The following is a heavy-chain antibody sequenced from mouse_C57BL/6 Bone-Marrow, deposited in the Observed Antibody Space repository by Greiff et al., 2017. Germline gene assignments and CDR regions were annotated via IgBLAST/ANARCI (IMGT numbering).Heavy chain of an antibody. D-gene: IGHD2-4*01. CDR3: TRDRGITTSYYDAMDY. CDR1: GFTFSSYA. Sequence: EVMLVESGEGLVKPGGSLTLSCAASGFTFSSYAMSWVRQTPEKRLEWVAYISSGGDYFYSADTVKGRFTISRDNARNTLYLQMSSLKSEDTAMYYCTRDRGITTSYYDAMDYWGQGTSVTVSS. V-gene: IGHV5-9-1*02. CDR2: ISSGGDYF. J-gene: IGHJ4*01.